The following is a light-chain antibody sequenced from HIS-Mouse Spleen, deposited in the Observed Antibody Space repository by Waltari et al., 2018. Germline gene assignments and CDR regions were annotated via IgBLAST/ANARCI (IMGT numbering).Light chain of an antibody. CDR3: QQLNSYPPT. Sequence: DIQLTQSPSFLSASVGDRVTITCRASQGISSYLAWYQQKPGKAPKLLFYAASTLQSGVPSRFSGSGSGTEFNLTISSLQPEDFATYYCQQLNSYPPTFGQGTKVEIK. CDR2: AAS. CDR1: QGISSY. J-gene: IGKJ1*01. V-gene: IGKV1-9*01.